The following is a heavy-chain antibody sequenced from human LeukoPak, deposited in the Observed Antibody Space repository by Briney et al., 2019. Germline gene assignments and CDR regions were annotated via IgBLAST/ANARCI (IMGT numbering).Heavy chain of an antibody. V-gene: IGHV1-24*01. J-gene: IGHJ5*02. CDR1: GYTLTELS. CDR2: FDPEDGET. Sequence: ASVKVSCKVSGYTLTELSMHWVRQAPGKGLEWMGGFDPEDGETIYAQKFQGRVTMTEDTSTDTACMELSSLRSEDTAVYYCALGGGSQNWFDPWGQGTLVTVSS. CDR3: ALGGGSQNWFDP. D-gene: IGHD1-26*01.